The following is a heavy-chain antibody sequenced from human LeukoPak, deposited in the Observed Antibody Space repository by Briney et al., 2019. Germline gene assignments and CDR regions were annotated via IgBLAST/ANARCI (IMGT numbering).Heavy chain of an antibody. J-gene: IGHJ5*02. CDR3: ARSVPRRVRPKRGWFDP. D-gene: IGHD3-10*01. CDR2: IFYSGST. V-gene: IGHV4-39*07. CDR1: GGSISTSNYY. Sequence: SETLSLTCTVSGGSISTSNYYWGWIRQPPGKGLEWIGNIFYSGSTYYSPSLKSRVTISLDTSRNQFSLKLSSVTAADTAVYYCARSVPRRVRPKRGWFDPWGQGTLVTVSS.